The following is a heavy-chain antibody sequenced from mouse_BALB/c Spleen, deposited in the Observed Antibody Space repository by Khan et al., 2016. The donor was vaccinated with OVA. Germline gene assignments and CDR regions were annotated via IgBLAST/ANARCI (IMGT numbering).Heavy chain of an antibody. V-gene: IGHV3-2*02. CDR3: ASSGGYDCDAWFAF. CDR1: GYSITSDYA. D-gene: IGHD2-4*01. Sequence: EVQLQESGPGLVKPSPSLSLTCTVTGYSITSDYAWNWNRHFPGNKLEWMRNISYSGSTSYNPTFKSQTTITADTSKDEFFLQLRSVTAEDAASYYGASSGGYDCDAWFAFWGQGTLVTVSA. J-gene: IGHJ3*01. CDR2: ISYSGST.